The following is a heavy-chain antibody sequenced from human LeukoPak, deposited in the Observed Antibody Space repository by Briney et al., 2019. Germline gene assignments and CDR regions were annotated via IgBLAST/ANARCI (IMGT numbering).Heavy chain of an antibody. CDR1: GFTFSDHH. Sequence: GGSLRLSCAVSGFTFSDHHMDWVRQAPGKGLEWIGRSKNKANAYSTVYAASVRGRFTFSRDDPKNSLYLQMDSLKDEDTAVYYCSRIFYHGSTGYYPDHWGQGTLVTVSS. CDR2: SKNKANAYST. V-gene: IGHV3-72*01. J-gene: IGHJ4*02. D-gene: IGHD3-9*01. CDR3: SRIFYHGSTGYYPDH.